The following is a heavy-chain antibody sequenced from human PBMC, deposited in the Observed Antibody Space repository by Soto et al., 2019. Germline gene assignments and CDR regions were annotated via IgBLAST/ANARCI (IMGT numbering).Heavy chain of an antibody. V-gene: IGHV1-69*01. D-gene: IGHD1-26*01. CDR2: ITPTLNIA. CDR3: ARGYYSGSNPSSFDY. Sequence: QLQLVQSGAEVREPGSSVKVSCKASGGTFSSYTVIWVRQAPGQGLEWMGGITPTLNIAKYAEKFQGRVTITSDESKSTGNMHLSSLRSEDTAVYFCARGYYSGSNPSSFDYWGQGTLVAVSS. J-gene: IGHJ4*02. CDR1: GGTFSSYT.